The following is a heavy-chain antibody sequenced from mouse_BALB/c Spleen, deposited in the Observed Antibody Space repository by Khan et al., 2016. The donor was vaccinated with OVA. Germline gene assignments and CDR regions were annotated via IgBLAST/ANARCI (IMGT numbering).Heavy chain of an antibody. CDR2: IWTGGST. CDR3: ARYYGNYGWYFDV. Sequence: QVQLKESGPGLVAPSQSLSITCTVSGFSLTSYGVHWVRQPTGKGLEWLGVIWTGGSTNYNSALMSRLGISKDNSKSQVFLKMNSLQTDDTAMYYCARYYGNYGWYFDVWGAGTTVTVSS. D-gene: IGHD2-1*01. J-gene: IGHJ1*01. V-gene: IGHV2-9*02. CDR1: GFSLTSYG.